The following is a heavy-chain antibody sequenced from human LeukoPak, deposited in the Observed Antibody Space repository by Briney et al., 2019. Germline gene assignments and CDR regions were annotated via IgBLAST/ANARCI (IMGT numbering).Heavy chain of an antibody. J-gene: IGHJ4*02. Sequence: GGSLRLSCAASGFSLSNYGLHWVRQGPGKGLEWLAVINYDGSNRYYADSVKGRFTIPKDGSENTLYLQMNRLRADDTAIYYCARWGGTRQFYFDYWGQGTLATVSS. CDR2: INYDGSNR. CDR3: ARWGGTRQFYFDY. V-gene: IGHV3-33*01. D-gene: IGHD3-16*01. CDR1: GFSLSNYG.